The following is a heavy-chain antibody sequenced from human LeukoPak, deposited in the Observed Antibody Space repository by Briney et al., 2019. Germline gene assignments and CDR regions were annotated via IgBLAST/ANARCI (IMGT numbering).Heavy chain of an antibody. J-gene: IGHJ3*02. CDR3: ARDADYYDSMGAFDI. CDR2: ISYDGSNK. CDR1: GFTFSSYA. D-gene: IGHD3-22*01. V-gene: IGHV3-30-3*01. Sequence: GGSLRLSCAASGFTFSSYAMHWVRQAPGKGLEWVAVISYDGSNKYYADSVKGRFTISRDNSKNTLYLQMNSLRAEDTAVYYCARDADYYDSMGAFDIWGQGTMVTVSS.